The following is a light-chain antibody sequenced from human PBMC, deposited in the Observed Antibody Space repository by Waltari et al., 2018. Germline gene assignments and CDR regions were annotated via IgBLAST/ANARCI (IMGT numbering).Light chain of an antibody. Sequence: EIVLTQSPGTLSLSPGERATLSCRASQSVSRTLAWYQQKPGQAPRLLIYDASTRATGIPDRFSGSGSGTDFSLTISRLEPEDFAVYYCQKYGTSPATFGQGTKVEIK. CDR2: DAS. CDR1: QSVSRT. V-gene: IGKV3-20*01. J-gene: IGKJ1*01. CDR3: QKYGTSPAT.